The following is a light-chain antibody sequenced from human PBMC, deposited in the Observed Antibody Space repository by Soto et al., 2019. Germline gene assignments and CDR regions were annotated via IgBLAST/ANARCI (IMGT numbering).Light chain of an antibody. J-gene: IGKJ3*01. V-gene: IGKV3-20*01. Sequence: VLTQSPGTLSLSPGERASLSCRAIQNVTSTYLAWYQQRPGQPPRLLIYAAFSRATGVPDRFSASGSGTEFTLTITRLEPEDFAVYYCHYHDSSPEFPFGPVTKVDIK. CDR1: QNVTSTY. CDR2: AAF. CDR3: HYHDSSPEFP.